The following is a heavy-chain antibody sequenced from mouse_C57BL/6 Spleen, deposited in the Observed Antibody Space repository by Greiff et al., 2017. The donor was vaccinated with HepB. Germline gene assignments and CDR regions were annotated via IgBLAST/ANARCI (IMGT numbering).Heavy chain of an antibody. J-gene: IGHJ3*01. CDR3: ARTLYDYDSAGFAY. V-gene: IGHV1-26*01. CDR1: GYTFTDYY. D-gene: IGHD2-4*01. Sequence: VQLQQSGPELVKPGASVKISCKASGYTFTDYYMNWVKQSHGKSLEWIGDINPNNGGTSYNQKFKGKATLTVDKSSSTAYMELRSLTSEDSAVYYCARTLYDYDSAGFAYWGQGTLVTVSA. CDR2: INPNNGGT.